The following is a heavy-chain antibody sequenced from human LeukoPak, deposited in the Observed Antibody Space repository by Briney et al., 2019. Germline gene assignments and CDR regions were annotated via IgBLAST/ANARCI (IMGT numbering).Heavy chain of an antibody. CDR1: GFTSSSYG. V-gene: IGHV3-23*01. Sequence: GGSLRLSCAASGFTSSSYGMSWVRQAPGKGLEWVSAISGSGGSTYYADSVKGRFTISRDNSKNTLYLQMNSLRAEDTAVYYCAKIGYSYGFDYWGQGTLVTVSS. CDR3: AKIGYSYGFDY. CDR2: ISGSGGST. D-gene: IGHD5-18*01. J-gene: IGHJ4*02.